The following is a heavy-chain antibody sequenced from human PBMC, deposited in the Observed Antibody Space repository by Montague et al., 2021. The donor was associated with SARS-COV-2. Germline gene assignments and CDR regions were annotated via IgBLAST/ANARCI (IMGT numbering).Heavy chain of an antibody. CDR3: ARGEYYSGWYGLKYYFDY. CDR1: GGSINNYF. D-gene: IGHD6-19*01. J-gene: IGHJ4*02. Sequence: SETLSLTCSVSGGSINNYFWGWIRQSPGKGLEWVGYMHSTGSTAYNPSLKSRVIISVDTSKTQISLKLSSVTAADTAVYYCARGEYYSGWYGLKYYFDYWGQGTLVIVSS. V-gene: IGHV4-59*12. CDR2: MHSTGST.